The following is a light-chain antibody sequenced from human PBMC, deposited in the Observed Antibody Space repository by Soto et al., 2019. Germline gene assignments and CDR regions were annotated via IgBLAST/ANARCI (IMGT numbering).Light chain of an antibody. CDR1: SSDVGGYNY. CDR3: SSYVGSNNFV. CDR2: EVS. J-gene: IGLJ1*01. Sequence: QSALTQPPSASGSPGQSVTISCTGTSSDVGGYNYVSWYQQHPGKAPKLMIYEVSKRPSGVPDRFSGSKSGNTDSLTVSGLQAEDEADYYCSSYVGSNNFVFGTGTKLTVL. V-gene: IGLV2-8*01.